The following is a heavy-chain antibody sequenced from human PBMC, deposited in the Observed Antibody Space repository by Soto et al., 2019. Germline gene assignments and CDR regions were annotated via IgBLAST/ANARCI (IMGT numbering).Heavy chain of an antibody. J-gene: IGHJ6*02. Sequence: GGSLRLSCAASGFMFSSYAMSWVRQAPGKGLEWVSSISASGGTANLADSVEGRCTISRDNSKSTLYLQMNSLRAEDTAVYYCARANRFHPYYYYAMDVWGQGTTVTVSS. V-gene: IGHV3-23*01. CDR3: ARANRFHPYYYYAMDV. CDR2: ISASGGTA. D-gene: IGHD3-10*01. CDR1: GFMFSSYA.